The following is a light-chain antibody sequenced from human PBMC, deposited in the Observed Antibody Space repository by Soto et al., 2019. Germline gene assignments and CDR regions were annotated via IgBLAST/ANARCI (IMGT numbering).Light chain of an antibody. V-gene: IGKV3-11*01. J-gene: IGKJ5*01. CDR3: QQRSNWRGT. CDR1: QSVSSN. Sequence: EIVMTQSPATLSVSPGERAALPCRASQSVSSNLAWYQQKPGQAPRLLIYDASNRATGIPARFSGSGSGTDLTLTISSLEPEDFAVYYCQQRSNWRGTFGQGTRLEIK. CDR2: DAS.